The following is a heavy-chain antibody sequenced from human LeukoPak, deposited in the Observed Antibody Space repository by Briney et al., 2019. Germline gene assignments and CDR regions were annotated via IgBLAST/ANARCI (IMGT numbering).Heavy chain of an antibody. Sequence: GGSLRLSCAASGFTFSSYAMHWVRQAPGKGLEWVAVISYDGSNKYYADSVKGRFTISRDNSENTLYLQMNSLRAEDTAVYYCARESTYSSSWYGVGYYYGMDVWGQGTTVTVSS. D-gene: IGHD6-13*01. CDR1: GFTFSSYA. CDR3: ARESTYSSSWYGVGYYYGMDV. V-gene: IGHV3-30-3*01. J-gene: IGHJ6*02. CDR2: ISYDGSNK.